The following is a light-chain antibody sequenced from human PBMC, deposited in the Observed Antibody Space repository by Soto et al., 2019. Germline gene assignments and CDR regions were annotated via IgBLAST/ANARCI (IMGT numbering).Light chain of an antibody. CDR1: QSVDSS. J-gene: IGKJ2*01. CDR3: QQRGA. Sequence: EVVLTQSPATLSLSPGERATLSCRASQSVDSSLAWYQQKVGQAPRLLIYDASNRATGIPGRFSGSGSGTDFTLTMSSLEPEDFAVYYCQQRGAFGQGTKLEI. CDR2: DAS. V-gene: IGKV3-11*01.